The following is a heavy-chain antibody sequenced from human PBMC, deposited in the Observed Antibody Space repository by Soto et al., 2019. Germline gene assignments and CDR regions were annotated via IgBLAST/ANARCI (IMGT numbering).Heavy chain of an antibody. CDR3: ARDRPPTPLTGTTRDY. V-gene: IGHV1-18*01. J-gene: IGHJ4*02. D-gene: IGHD1-20*01. Sequence: QVQLVQSGAEVKKPGASVKVSCKASGYTFTSYGISWVRQAPGQGLEWLGWISAYNGNTNYAQKLQGRVTMTTDTSTSTAYMELRSLRSDDAAVYYCARDRPPTPLTGTTRDYWGQGTLVTVSS. CDR1: GYTFTSYG. CDR2: ISAYNGNT.